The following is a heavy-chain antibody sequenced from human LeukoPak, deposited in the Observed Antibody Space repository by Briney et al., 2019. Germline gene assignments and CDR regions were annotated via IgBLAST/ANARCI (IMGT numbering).Heavy chain of an antibody. CDR1: GGSVTSGTYD. CDR2: IYSSGDT. Sequence: PSETLSLTCTVSGGSVTSGTYDWNWIRQPPGKALEWIGRIYSSGDTNYNASLRSRLSISLDTSKNQFSLNLHSVTAADTAVYYCARQFAYWGQGTLDTVSS. CDR3: ARQFAY. V-gene: IGHV4-61*01. J-gene: IGHJ4*02.